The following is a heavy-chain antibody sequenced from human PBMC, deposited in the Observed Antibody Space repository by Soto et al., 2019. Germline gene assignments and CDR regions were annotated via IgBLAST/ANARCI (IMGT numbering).Heavy chain of an antibody. CDR3: ARGVRYGDYVY. V-gene: IGHV4-4*02. J-gene: IGHJ4*02. CDR2: IYHSGST. Sequence: SETLSLTCAVSGGSISSSNWWSWVRQPPGKGLEWIGEIYHSGSTNYNPSLKSRVTISVDKSKNQFSLKLSSVIAAGTAVYFCARGVRYGDYVYWGQGTLVTVSS. CDR1: GGSISSSNW. D-gene: IGHD4-17*01.